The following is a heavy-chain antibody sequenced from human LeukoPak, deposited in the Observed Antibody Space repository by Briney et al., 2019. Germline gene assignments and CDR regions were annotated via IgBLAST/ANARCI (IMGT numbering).Heavy chain of an antibody. V-gene: IGHV1-69*04. J-gene: IGHJ6*02. CDR3: ARVPHDYGDYVSSHYGMDV. D-gene: IGHD4-17*01. CDR1: GYTFTGYY. Sequence: SVKVSCKASGYTFTGYYMHWVRQAPGQGLEWMGRIIPIFGIANYAQKFQGRATITADKSTSTAYMELSSLRSEDTAVYCCARVPHDYGDYVSSHYGMDVWGQGTTVTVSS. CDR2: IIPIFGIA.